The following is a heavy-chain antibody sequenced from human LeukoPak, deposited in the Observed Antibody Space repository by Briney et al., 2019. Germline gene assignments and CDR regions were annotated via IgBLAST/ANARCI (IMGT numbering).Heavy chain of an antibody. V-gene: IGHV1-46*01. CDR3: ARGDHSEIAVDGTGSAAVPWPSPAHFDY. CDR1: GYTFTSYY. D-gene: IGHD6-19*01. Sequence: ASVKVSCKASGYTFTSYYMHWVRQAPGQGLEWMGIINPSGGSTSYAQKFQGRVTMTRDTSTSTVYMELSSLRSEDTAVYYCARGDHSEIAVDGTGSAAVPWPSPAHFDYWGQGTLVTVSS. J-gene: IGHJ4*02. CDR2: INPSGGST.